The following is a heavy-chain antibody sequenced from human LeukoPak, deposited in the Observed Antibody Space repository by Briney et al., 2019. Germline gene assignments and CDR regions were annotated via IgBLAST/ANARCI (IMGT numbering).Heavy chain of an antibody. CDR2: INPSGGST. CDR1: GYTFTSYY. CDR3: ARVGASDYYYYYGMDV. D-gene: IGHD1-26*01. Sequence: ASVKVSCKASGYTFTSYYMHWVRQAPGQGLEWMGIINPSGGSTSYAQKFQGRVTMTTDTSTSTAYMELRSLRSDDTAVYYCARVGASDYYYYYGMDVWGQGTTVTVSS. V-gene: IGHV1-46*01. J-gene: IGHJ6*02.